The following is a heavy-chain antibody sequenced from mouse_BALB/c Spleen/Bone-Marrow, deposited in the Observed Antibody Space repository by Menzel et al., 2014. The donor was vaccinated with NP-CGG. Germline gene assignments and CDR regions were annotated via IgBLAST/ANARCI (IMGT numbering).Heavy chain of an antibody. Sequence: EVQRVESGGGLVKPGGSLKLSCAASGFTFSSYAMSWVRQTPEKRLEWVATISSGGSYTYYPDSVKGRFTISRDNAKNTLYLQRSSLRSEDTAMYYCARKSYYDYDGRPWFAYWGQGTLVTVSA. D-gene: IGHD2-4*01. CDR3: ARKSYYDYDGRPWFAY. CDR2: ISSGGSYT. J-gene: IGHJ3*01. CDR1: GFTFSSYA. V-gene: IGHV5-9-3*01.